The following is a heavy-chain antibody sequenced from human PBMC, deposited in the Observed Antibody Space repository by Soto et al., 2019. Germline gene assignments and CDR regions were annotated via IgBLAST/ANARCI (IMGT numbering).Heavy chain of an antibody. D-gene: IGHD2-2*01. CDR3: ARDKGYLDY. Sequence: EVQLVESGGGLVQPGGSLRLSCAASRFTFNSYWMSWVRQAPGKGLEWVANINQDGSEKFYVDSVKGRFTISRDNAKNSLYLQMTSLRDEDTAVYYCARDKGYLDYWGQGTLVTVSS. V-gene: IGHV3-7*01. J-gene: IGHJ4*02. CDR2: INQDGSEK. CDR1: RFTFNSYW.